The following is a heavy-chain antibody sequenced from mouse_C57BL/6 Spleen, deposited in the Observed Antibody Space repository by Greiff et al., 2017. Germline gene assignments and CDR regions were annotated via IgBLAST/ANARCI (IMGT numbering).Heavy chain of an antibody. CDR2: ISGGGGNT. J-gene: IGHJ1*03. CDR3: ARQGYYGTRGYFDV. V-gene: IGHV5-9*01. CDR1: GFTFSSYT. D-gene: IGHD1-1*01. Sequence: EVKLVESGGGLVKPGGSLKLSCAASGFTFSSYTMSWVRQTPEKRLEWVATISGGGGNTYYPDSVKGRFTISRDNAKNTLYLQMSSLRSEDTALYYCARQGYYGTRGYFDVWGTGTTVTVSS.